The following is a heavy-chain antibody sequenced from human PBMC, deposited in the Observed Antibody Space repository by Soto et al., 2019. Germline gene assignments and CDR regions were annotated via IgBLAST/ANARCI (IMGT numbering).Heavy chain of an antibody. V-gene: IGHV4-4*02. CDR3: ARGYYYDSSGYYSYCFDP. CDR1: GGSISSSNW. J-gene: IGHJ5*02. Sequence: ASETLSLTCPVSGGSISSSNWWSWVRQPPGKGLEWIGEIYHSGSTNYNPSLKSRVTISVDKSKNQFSLKLSSVTAADTAVYYCARGYYYDSSGYYSYCFDPWGQGTLVTVSS. D-gene: IGHD3-22*01. CDR2: IYHSGST.